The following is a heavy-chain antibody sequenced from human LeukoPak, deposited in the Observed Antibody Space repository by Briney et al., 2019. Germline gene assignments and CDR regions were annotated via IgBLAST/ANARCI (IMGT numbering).Heavy chain of an antibody. Sequence: GGSLRLSCAASGFTFSSYWMHWVRQAPGKGLVWVSRINSDGRSTSHADSVKGRFTISRDNAKNSLYLQMNSLRDEDTAVYYCARDPTRYASTTVVASNFDYWGQGTLVTVSS. CDR3: ARDPTRYASTTVVASNFDY. CDR2: INSDGRST. D-gene: IGHD4-23*01. CDR1: GFTFSSYW. J-gene: IGHJ4*02. V-gene: IGHV3-74*01.